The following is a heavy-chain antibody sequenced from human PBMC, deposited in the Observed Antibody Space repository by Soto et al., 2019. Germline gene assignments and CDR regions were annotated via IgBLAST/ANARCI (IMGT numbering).Heavy chain of an antibody. J-gene: IGHJ2*01. V-gene: IGHV1-3*01. CDR2: INAGNGNT. CDR1: GYTFTSYA. D-gene: IGHD1-26*01. CDR3: ARGGSLYWNFDL. Sequence: QVQLLQSGAEVKKPGASVTVSCKASGYTFTSYAMNWVRQAPGQRLEWMGWINAGNGNTKYSQKFQGRVTITRDTSASTAYMELSSLRSEDTAVYYGARGGSLYWNFDLWGRGTLVTVSS.